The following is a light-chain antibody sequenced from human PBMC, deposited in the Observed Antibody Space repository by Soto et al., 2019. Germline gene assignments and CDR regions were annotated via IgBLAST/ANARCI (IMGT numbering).Light chain of an antibody. CDR1: QSFSSSY. Sequence: IGWTQAPGTLYLSPGERATLSCRASQSFSSSYLAWYQQKPGQAPRIIIYGASSRATGIPDSFSGSGSETDFTLTISRLEPEDSEVYYFHQYDSSPLTFGGGTKVEIK. J-gene: IGKJ4*01. CDR2: GAS. CDR3: HQYDSSPLT. V-gene: IGKV3-20*01.